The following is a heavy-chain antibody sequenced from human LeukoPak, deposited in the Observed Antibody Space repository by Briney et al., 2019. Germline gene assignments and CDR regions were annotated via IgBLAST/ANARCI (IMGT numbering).Heavy chain of an antibody. CDR1: GFTXTSFA. CDR3: AAPRRGPHTLMDPRDAFDI. Sequence: TSMKVSCKASGFTXTSFAIQGVRQARGQRLEWIGWIVVGTGNTKYAQKFQGRVTITRDMSTSTAYMELNSLRSEDTAVYYCAAPRRGPHTLMDPRDAFDIWGQGTMVTVSS. V-gene: IGHV1-58*02. CDR2: IVVGTGNT. J-gene: IGHJ3*02. D-gene: IGHD5-18*01.